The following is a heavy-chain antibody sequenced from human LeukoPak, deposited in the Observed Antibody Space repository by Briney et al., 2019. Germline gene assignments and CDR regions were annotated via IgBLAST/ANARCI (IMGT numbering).Heavy chain of an antibody. J-gene: IGHJ5*02. Sequence: ASVKVSCKASGYTFTNYYMHWVRQAPGQGLEWMGIINPSGGSTSYAQKFQGRVTMTTDTSTSTAYMELRSLRSDDTAVYYCARGASTYCSSTSCPSWFDPWGQGTLVTVSS. CDR2: INPSGGST. D-gene: IGHD2-2*01. CDR1: GYTFTNYY. CDR3: ARGASTYCSSTSCPSWFDP. V-gene: IGHV1-46*01.